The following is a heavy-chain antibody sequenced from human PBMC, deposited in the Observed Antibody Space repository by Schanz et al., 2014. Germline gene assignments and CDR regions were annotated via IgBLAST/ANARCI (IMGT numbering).Heavy chain of an antibody. V-gene: IGHV3-23*04. CDR2: ISGSGDNT. CDR1: GITFSSHA. CDR3: AKDVSASRYGMDV. D-gene: IGHD2-2*01. J-gene: IGHJ6*02. Sequence: EVQLVESGGGFVQPGGSLRLSCAASGITFSSHAMSWVRQAPGKGLEWVSAISGSGDNTFYADSVKGRFTISRDNSKNTVYLQMNSLRAEDTAVYYCAKDVSASRYGMDVWGLGTTVIVSS.